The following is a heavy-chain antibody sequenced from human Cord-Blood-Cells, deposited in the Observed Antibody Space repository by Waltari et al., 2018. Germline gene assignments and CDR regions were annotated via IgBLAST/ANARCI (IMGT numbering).Heavy chain of an antibody. CDR3: AKTRGGGAL. V-gene: IGHV3-23*01. Sequence: EVQLLESGGGLVQPGGSLRLSCAASGFTFSSYAMSWVRQAPGTGLEWVSAISGRGGSTYYSDSVEGRCHSSRDKSKNTLYLQMNSLRAEDTAVYYCAKTRGGGALWGQGTLVTVSS. D-gene: IGHD1-26*01. J-gene: IGHJ4*02. CDR2: ISGRGGST. CDR1: GFTFSSYA.